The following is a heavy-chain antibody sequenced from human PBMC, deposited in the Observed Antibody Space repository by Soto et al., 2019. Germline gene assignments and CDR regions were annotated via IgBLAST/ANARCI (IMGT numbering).Heavy chain of an antibody. Sequence: GGSLRLSGAAAEFTFANALIILVRQAPGKGLEWVGRIKSKADGGTTDYAAPVKGRFTISRDESQNTLYLQMNSLKTEDTAVYYCTSLYYGHWGQGTLVTVSS. CDR1: EFTFANAL. V-gene: IGHV3-15*07. D-gene: IGHD4-17*01. CDR2: IKSKADGGTT. J-gene: IGHJ4*02. CDR3: TSLYYGH.